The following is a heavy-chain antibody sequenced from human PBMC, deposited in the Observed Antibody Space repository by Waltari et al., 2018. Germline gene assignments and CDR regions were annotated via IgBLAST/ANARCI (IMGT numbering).Heavy chain of an antibody. CDR2: IYYSGST. D-gene: IGHD2-2*01. CDR3: ARETTYCSSTSCRPDYYYGMDV. CDR1: GGSISSSSYY. J-gene: IGHJ6*02. Sequence: QLQLQESGPGLVKPSETLSLTCTVSGGSISSSSYYWGWIRQPPGTGLEWIGSIYYSGSTYYNPSLKSRVTISVDTSKNQFSLKLSSVTAADTAVYYCARETTYCSSTSCRPDYYYGMDVWGQGTTVTVSS. V-gene: IGHV4-39*07.